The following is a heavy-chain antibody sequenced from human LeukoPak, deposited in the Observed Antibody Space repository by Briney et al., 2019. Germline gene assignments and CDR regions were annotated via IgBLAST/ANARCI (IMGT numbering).Heavy chain of an antibody. CDR1: GFSFSDYA. D-gene: IGHD2-15*01. Sequence: GGSLRLSCAASGFSFSDYAMNWVRQAPGKGLEWVSAISGSDDGTYYADSVKGRFTISRDNSRNTLYLQMNTLRAEDTAVYFCAKSPVASCSGSFCYPFDYWGQGNLVTVSS. J-gene: IGHJ4*02. CDR3: AKSPVASCSGSFCYPFDY. CDR2: ISGSDDGT. V-gene: IGHV3-23*01.